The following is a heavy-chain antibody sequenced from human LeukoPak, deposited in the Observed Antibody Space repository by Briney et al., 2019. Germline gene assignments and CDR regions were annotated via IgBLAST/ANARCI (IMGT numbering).Heavy chain of an antibody. Sequence: GRSLRLSCAASGFPFNNYSMNWVRQAPGKGLEWVSPISSSSSYIYYADSVKGRFTISRDNAKNSLYLQMNSLRAEDTAVYYCARDISGYYLFDYWGQGTLVTVSS. D-gene: IGHD3-22*01. CDR3: ARDISGYYLFDY. CDR1: GFPFNNYS. V-gene: IGHV3-21*01. CDR2: ISSSSSYI. J-gene: IGHJ4*02.